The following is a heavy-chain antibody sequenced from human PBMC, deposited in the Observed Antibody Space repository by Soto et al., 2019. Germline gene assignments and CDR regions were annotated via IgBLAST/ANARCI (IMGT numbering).Heavy chain of an antibody. CDR2: IYHSGST. CDR1: SGSISSSNW. J-gene: IGHJ5*02. D-gene: IGHD1-1*01. Sequence: PSETLSLTCAVSSGSISSSNWWSWVRQPPGKGLEWIGEIYHSGSTNYNPSLKSRVTISVDKSKNQFSLKLSSVTAADTAVYYCARMIRPQLVLGPSGWFDPWGQGTLVTVSS. CDR3: ARMIRPQLVLGPSGWFDP. V-gene: IGHV4-4*02.